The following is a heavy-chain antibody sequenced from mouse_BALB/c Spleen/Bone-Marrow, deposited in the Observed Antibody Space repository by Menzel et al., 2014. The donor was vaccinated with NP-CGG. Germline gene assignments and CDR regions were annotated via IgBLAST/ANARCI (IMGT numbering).Heavy chain of an antibody. V-gene: IGHV1S81*02. Sequence: QVQLQQSGAELVKPGASVKLSCKASSYTFTSYYMYWVKQRPGQGLEWIGEINPSNGGTNFNEKFKSKATLTVDKSSSTAYMQLSSLTSEDSAVYYCTRSDGYYVPHWYFDVWGAGTTVTVSS. CDR2: INPSNGGT. D-gene: IGHD2-3*01. J-gene: IGHJ1*01. CDR1: SYTFTSYY. CDR3: TRSDGYYVPHWYFDV.